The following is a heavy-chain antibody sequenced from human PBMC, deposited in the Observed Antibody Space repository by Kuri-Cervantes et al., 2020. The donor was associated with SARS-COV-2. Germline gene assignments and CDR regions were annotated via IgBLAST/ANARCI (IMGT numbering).Heavy chain of an antibody. CDR3: ARMDTAILTRVFDY. CDR1: GYSISSGYY. V-gene: IGHV4-30-4*08. D-gene: IGHD5-18*01. J-gene: IGHJ4*02. CDR2: IYYSGST. Sequence: SETLSLTCTVSGYSISSGYYWGWIRQPPGKGLEWIGYIYYSGSTYYNPSLKSRVTISVDTSKNQFSLKLSSVTAADTAVYYCARMDTAILTRVFDYWGQGTLVTVSS.